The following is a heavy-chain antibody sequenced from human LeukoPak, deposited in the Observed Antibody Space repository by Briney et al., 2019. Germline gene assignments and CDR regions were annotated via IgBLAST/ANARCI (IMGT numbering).Heavy chain of an antibody. CDR2: IKPKSGAT. V-gene: IGHV1-2*02. D-gene: IGHD3-3*01. Sequence: ASVKVSCKASGYTFTGHFMNWVRQAPEQGLESMGWIKPKSGATAYAQKFQGRVTMTRDTAINTAYLELSSLTSDDTAVYYCARVREWEEISGAIPDYFDYWGQGTLITVSS. CDR1: GYTFTGHF. CDR3: ARVREWEEISGAIPDYFDY. J-gene: IGHJ4*02.